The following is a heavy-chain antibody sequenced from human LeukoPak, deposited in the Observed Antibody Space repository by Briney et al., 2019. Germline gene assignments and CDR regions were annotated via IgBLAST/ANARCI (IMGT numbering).Heavy chain of an antibody. Sequence: PSETLSLTCTVSGDSFSSRGYSWIRQLPDMGLEWIGYVFSSGKTHYNPSLESRVTISLDTSMNRFSLRLSSVTAADTAVYYCARARTQFSDGSGLNWFDPWGQGTLVTVSS. V-gene: IGHV4-31*03. CDR1: GDSFSSRGY. D-gene: IGHD3-22*01. J-gene: IGHJ5*02. CDR3: ARARTQFSDGSGLNWFDP. CDR2: VFSSGKT.